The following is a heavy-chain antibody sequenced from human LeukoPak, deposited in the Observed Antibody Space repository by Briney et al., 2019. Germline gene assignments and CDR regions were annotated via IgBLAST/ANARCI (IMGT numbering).Heavy chain of an antibody. D-gene: IGHD3-10*01. Sequence: SETLSLTCAVSGYSISSGYYWSWIRQPPGKGLEWIGEINHSGSTNYNPSLKSRVTISVDTSKNQFSLKLSSVTAADTAVYYCARYKFGYYGSGSYFDYWGQGTLVTVSS. CDR3: ARYKFGYYGSGSYFDY. CDR2: INHSGST. CDR1: GYSISSGYY. J-gene: IGHJ4*02. V-gene: IGHV4-34*01.